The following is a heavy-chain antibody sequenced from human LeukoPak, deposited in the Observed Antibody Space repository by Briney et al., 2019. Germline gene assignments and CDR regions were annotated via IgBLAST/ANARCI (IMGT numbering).Heavy chain of an antibody. Sequence: SETLSLTCTVSGVSISSSNSYWGWIRQPPGKGLEWIGSIYYTGNTYYHASLKSRVTISIDTSNNHTSLRLTSVTATHTPIFYSARQTGSGLFTLPGGQGTLVTVS. CDR2: IYYTGNT. CDR1: GVSISSSNSY. V-gene: IGHV4-39*01. CDR3: ARQTGSGLFTLP. D-gene: IGHD3-10*01. J-gene: IGHJ4*02.